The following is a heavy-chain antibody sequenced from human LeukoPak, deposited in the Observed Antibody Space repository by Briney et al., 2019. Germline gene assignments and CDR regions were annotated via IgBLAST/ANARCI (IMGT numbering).Heavy chain of an antibody. V-gene: IGHV3-74*01. Sequence: GGSLRLSCAASGFTFSSYWMHWVRQAPGKGLVWVSRINSDGSSASYADSVKGRFTISRDNAKNTLYLQMNSLRAEDTAVYYCARGMVGATNGFDYWGQGTLVTVSS. D-gene: IGHD1-26*01. CDR2: INSDGSSA. CDR1: GFTFSSYW. CDR3: ARGMVGATNGFDY. J-gene: IGHJ4*02.